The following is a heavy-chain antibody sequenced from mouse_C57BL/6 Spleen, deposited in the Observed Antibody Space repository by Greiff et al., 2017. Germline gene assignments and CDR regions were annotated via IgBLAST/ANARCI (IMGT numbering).Heavy chain of an antibody. D-gene: IGHD4-1*01. CDR1: GFTFSSYT. Sequence: EVNVVESGGGLVTPGGSLKLSCAASGFTFSSYTMPWVRQTPEKRLEWVATISGGGGNTYYPDSVKGRFTISRDNAENTLYLQKSSLRSEDTAVYYGAKESLTNWDRRRYFDYWGQGTTLTVSS. V-gene: IGHV5-9*04. CDR2: ISGGGGNT. CDR3: AKESLTNWDRRRYFDY. J-gene: IGHJ2*01.